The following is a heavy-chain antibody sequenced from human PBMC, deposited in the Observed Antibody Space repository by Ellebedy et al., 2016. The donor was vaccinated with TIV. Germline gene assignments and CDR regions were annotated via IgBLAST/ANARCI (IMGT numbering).Heavy chain of an antibody. CDR3: AKAGGRSHYYMDV. CDR1: EFISDDYW. Sequence: GESLKISXAASEFISDDYWIHWVRQGPGSGLDWVSRIRGDVSTLNFVDSVKGRFTVSRDSVQNTVYLQMNSLRAEDAGTYYCAKAGGRSHYYMDVWGKGTTVIVSS. J-gene: IGHJ6*03. V-gene: IGHV3-74*01. D-gene: IGHD1-14*01. CDR2: IRGDVSTL.